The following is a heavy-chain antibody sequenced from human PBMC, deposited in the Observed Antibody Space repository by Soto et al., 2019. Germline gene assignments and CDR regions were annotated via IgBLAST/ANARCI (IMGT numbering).Heavy chain of an antibody. J-gene: IGHJ6*02. V-gene: IGHV4-39*01. CDR2: SNYGGPT. D-gene: IGHD6-13*01. Sequence: SETLSLTCTGSGGAINSTVYYWGWIRQPPGKGLEWIGSSNYGGPTYYSPSLQSRVTISLDTAKNHFSLNLRSVTAADTAVYYCARHGAYSTSVYYYYGMDVWGQGTTVTVSS. CDR1: GGAINSTVYY. CDR3: ARHGAYSTSVYYYYGMDV.